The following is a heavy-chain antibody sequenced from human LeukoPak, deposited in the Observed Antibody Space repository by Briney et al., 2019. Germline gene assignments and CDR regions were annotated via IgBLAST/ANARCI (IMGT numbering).Heavy chain of an antibody. Sequence: ASVKVSCKASGYTFTSYGISWVRQAPGQGLEWMGWISAYNGNTDYAQKLQGRVTMTTDTSTSTAYMELRSLRSDDTAVYYCARGNRDSSGYYPFDYWGQGTLVTVSS. CDR2: ISAYNGNT. J-gene: IGHJ4*02. CDR1: GYTFTSYG. CDR3: ARGNRDSSGYYPFDY. D-gene: IGHD3-22*01. V-gene: IGHV1-18*01.